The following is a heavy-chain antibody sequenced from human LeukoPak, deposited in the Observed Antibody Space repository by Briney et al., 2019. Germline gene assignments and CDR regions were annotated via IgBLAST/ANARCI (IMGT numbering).Heavy chain of an antibody. J-gene: IGHJ6*03. CDR3: ARDRGVGTTGTTSDYYYMDV. CDR1: GGSFSGYY. Sequence: PSETLSLTCAVYGGSFSGYYWSWIRQPPGKGLEWIGEINHSGSTNYNPSLKSRVTISVDTSKNQFSLKLSSVTAEDTAVYYCARDRGVGTTGTTSDYYYMDVWGKGTTVTVSS. CDR2: INHSGST. D-gene: IGHD1-1*01. V-gene: IGHV4-34*01.